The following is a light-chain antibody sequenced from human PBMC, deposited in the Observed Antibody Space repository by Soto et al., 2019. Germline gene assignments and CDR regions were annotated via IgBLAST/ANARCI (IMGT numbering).Light chain of an antibody. V-gene: IGKV1-8*01. CDR1: QSISSSY. J-gene: IGKJ1*01. CDR2: AAS. Sequence: IQMTQSPSTLSASVGDRVTITCRASQSISSSYLAWYQQKPGKAPKLLIYAASTLQSGVPSRFSGSGSGTDFTLTISCLQSEDFATYYCQQYYSYPPTFGQGTKVDIK. CDR3: QQYYSYPPT.